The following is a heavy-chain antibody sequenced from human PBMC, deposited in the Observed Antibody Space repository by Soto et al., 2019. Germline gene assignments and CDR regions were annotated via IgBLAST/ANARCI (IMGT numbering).Heavy chain of an antibody. J-gene: IGHJ4*02. V-gene: IGHV3-33*01. Sequence: GGSLRLSCAASGFTFSSYGMHWVRQAPGKGLEWVAVIWYDGSNKYYADSVKGRFTISRDNSKNTLYLQMNSLRAEDTAVYYCARENLPSSGWPIDYWGQGTLVTVS. CDR1: GFTFSSYG. CDR3: ARENLPSSGWPIDY. CDR2: IWYDGSNK. D-gene: IGHD6-19*01.